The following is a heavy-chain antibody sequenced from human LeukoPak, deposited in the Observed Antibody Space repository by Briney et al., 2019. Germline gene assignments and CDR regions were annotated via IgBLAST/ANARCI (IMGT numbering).Heavy chain of an antibody. Sequence: ASVKVSCKASRYTFSNYDINWVRQATGQGLEWMGGIIPIFGTANYAQKFQGRVTITADESTSTAYMELSSLRSEDTAVYYCARALSGSYPPDYYYYGMDVWGQGTTVTVSS. J-gene: IGHJ6*02. V-gene: IGHV1-69*13. CDR2: IIPIFGTA. CDR1: RYTFSNYD. D-gene: IGHD1-26*01. CDR3: ARALSGSYPPDYYYYGMDV.